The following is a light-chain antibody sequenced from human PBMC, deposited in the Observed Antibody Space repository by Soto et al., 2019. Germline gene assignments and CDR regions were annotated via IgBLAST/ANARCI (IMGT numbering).Light chain of an antibody. J-gene: IGKJ1*01. Sequence: EIVLTQSPGTLSLSPGERVTLSCRASQSVSSSYLAWYQQKPGHPPRLLIYGASSRATGIPARFSGSGSGTDFTLTISRLEPEDFAVYYCQQYGSSPRTFGQGTKVEIK. V-gene: IGKV3-20*01. CDR1: QSVSSSY. CDR3: QQYGSSPRT. CDR2: GAS.